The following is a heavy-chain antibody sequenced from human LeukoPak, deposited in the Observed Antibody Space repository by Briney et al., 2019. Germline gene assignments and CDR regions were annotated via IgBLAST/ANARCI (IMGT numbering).Heavy chain of an antibody. Sequence: SETLSLTCAVHGGSFSGYYWSWIRQPPGKGLEWIGEINHSGSTNYNPSLKSRVTISVDTSKNQFSLKLSSVTAADTAVYYCARVPWRLQYFDYWGQGTLVTVSS. CDR1: GGSFSGYY. CDR3: ARVPWRLQYFDY. D-gene: IGHD4-11*01. CDR2: INHSGST. J-gene: IGHJ4*02. V-gene: IGHV4-34*01.